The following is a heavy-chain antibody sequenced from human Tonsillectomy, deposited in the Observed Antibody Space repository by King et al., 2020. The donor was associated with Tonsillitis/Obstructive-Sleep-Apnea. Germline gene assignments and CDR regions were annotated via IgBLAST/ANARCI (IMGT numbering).Heavy chain of an antibody. Sequence: QLQESGPGLVKPSETLSLTCTVSGGSISSSSYYWGWIRQPPGEGLEWIGSIYYSGSTYYNPSLKSRVNISVDTSKNQFSLKLSSVTAADTAVYYCARRLPNLGLLRGYFDYWGQGTLVTVSS. CDR2: IYYSGST. J-gene: IGHJ4*02. CDR3: ARRLPNLGLLRGYFDY. D-gene: IGHD2-15*01. CDR1: GGSISSSSYY. V-gene: IGHV4-39*01.